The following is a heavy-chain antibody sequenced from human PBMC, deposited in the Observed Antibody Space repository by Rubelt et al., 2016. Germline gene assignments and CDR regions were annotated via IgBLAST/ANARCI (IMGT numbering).Heavy chain of an antibody. V-gene: IGHV3-23*01. D-gene: IGHD4-17*01. J-gene: IGHJ4*02. CDR1: GFTFSSYA. CDR2: IGGSGGDT. CDR3: VSSRATVTTCFDY. Sequence: EVQLLESGGGLVQPGGSLRLSCAASGFTFSSYAMSWARQAPGKGLEWVSAIGGSGGDTYYADSVKGRFTISRDNSKNTLYLQMHSLRAEDTAVYYCVSSRATVTTCFDYWGQGTLVTVSS.